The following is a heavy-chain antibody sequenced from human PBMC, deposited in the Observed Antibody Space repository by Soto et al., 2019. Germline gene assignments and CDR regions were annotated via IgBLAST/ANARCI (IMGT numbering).Heavy chain of an antibody. D-gene: IGHD4-17*01. V-gene: IGHV5-51*01. CDR3: ARWSGTVTSIKASFDY. CDR2: IYPGDSKT. Sequence: GESLKISCKGSGFSFTTYWIAWVRQMPGKGLEWMGIIYPGDSKTTYSPSFQGQVTISADKSISTAYLQWSSLKASDTAMYYCARWSGTVTSIKASFDYWGQGTLVTVSS. CDR1: GFSFTTYW. J-gene: IGHJ4*02.